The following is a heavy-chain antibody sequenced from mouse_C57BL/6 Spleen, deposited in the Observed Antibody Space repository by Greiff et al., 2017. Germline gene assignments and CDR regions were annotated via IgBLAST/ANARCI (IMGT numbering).Heavy chain of an antibody. Sequence: QVQLQQSGPELVKPGASVKISCKASGYTFTDYYINWVKQRPGQGLEWIGWIFPGSGSTYYNEKFKGKATLTVDKSSSTAYMLLSSLTSEDSAVYFCARRVYYGSSLYYAMDYWGQGTSVTVSS. CDR1: GYTFTDYY. J-gene: IGHJ4*01. D-gene: IGHD1-1*01. V-gene: IGHV1-75*01. CDR3: ARRVYYGSSLYYAMDY. CDR2: IFPGSGST.